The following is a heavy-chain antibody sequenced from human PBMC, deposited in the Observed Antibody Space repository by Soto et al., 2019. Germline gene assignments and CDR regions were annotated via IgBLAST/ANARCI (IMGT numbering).Heavy chain of an antibody. Sequence: GGSLRLSCAASGFTFSSSAMSWVRQAPGKGLEWVSAISGSGGSTYYADAVKGRFTISRDNSKNTLYLQRNSLRSEDTAVYYCAKERSSSWYAHDFDYWGQGTLVNVSS. CDR3: AKERSSSWYAHDFDY. D-gene: IGHD6-13*01. V-gene: IGHV3-23*01. J-gene: IGHJ4*02. CDR2: ISGSGGST. CDR1: GFTFSSSA.